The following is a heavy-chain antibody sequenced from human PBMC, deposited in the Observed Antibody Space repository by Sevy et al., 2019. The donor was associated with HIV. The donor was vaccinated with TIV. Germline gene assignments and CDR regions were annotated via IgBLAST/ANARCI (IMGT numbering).Heavy chain of an antibody. Sequence: GGSLRLSCTASGFTFSSFSMSWVRQAPGKGLEWVASINSRSTDIYHAHPVKARFTSSRDNAKNSLYLQMNSLRAEDTAVYYCARDPSPGITAIQDYWGPGTLVTVSS. V-gene: IGHV3-21*01. J-gene: IGHJ4*02. CDR1: GFTFSSFS. CDR3: ARDPSPGITAIQDY. CDR2: INSRSTDI. D-gene: IGHD2-21*02.